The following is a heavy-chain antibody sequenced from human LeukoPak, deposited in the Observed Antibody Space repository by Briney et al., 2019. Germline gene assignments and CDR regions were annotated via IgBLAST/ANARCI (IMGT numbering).Heavy chain of an antibody. CDR3: ARQGGGSGSYLGDAFDI. Sequence: GESLKISCKGSGYSFTSYWIGWVRQMPGKGLEWMGIIYPGDSDTRYSPSFQGQVTISADKSISTAYLQWSSLKASDTATYYCARQGGGSGSYLGDAFDIWGQGTMVTVSS. V-gene: IGHV5-51*01. CDR1: GYSFTSYW. CDR2: IYPGDSDT. J-gene: IGHJ3*02. D-gene: IGHD3-10*01.